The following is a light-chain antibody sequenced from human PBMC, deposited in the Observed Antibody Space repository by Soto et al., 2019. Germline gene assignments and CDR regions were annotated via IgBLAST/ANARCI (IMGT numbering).Light chain of an antibody. J-gene: IGLJ1*01. CDR3: QSYDSSLSGSYV. CDR2: GNS. Sequence: QSVLTQPPSVSGAPGRGVTISCTGSSSNIGAGYDVHWYQQLPGTAPKLLIYGNSNRPSGVPDRFSGSKSGTSASLAITGLQAEDEADYYCQSYDSSLSGSYVFGTGTKVTVL. V-gene: IGLV1-40*01. CDR1: SSNIGAGYD.